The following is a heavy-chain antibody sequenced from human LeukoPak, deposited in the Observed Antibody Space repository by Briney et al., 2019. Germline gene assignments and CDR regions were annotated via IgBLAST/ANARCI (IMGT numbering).Heavy chain of an antibody. CDR1: GGSISTYY. CDR3: ARQAWLLDH. Sequence: SETLSLTCTVSGGSISTYYWSWIRQPPGRGLEWIGHIYYSGSTYYNPSLKSRVTISVDTSKNQFTLKLSSVTAADTAVYYCARQAWLLDHWGPGTLVTVAS. J-gene: IGHJ5*02. V-gene: IGHV4-59*08. D-gene: IGHD5-12*01. CDR2: IYYSGST.